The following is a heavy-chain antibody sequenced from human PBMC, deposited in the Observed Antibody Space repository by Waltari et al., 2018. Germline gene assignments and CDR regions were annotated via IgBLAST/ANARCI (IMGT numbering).Heavy chain of an antibody. CDR2: INAAEGYT. CDR3: ARGSQYPRYGMDV. Sequence: QVQNVQSGAEVKGPGASVKVSCRASGYTFTNYAIHWVRLAPGQRLEWLGWINAAEGYTKDSPRFQGRVTITRDTSATTMYMELRSLRFEDTAIYYCARGSQYPRYGMDVWGPGTTITVS. J-gene: IGHJ6*02. V-gene: IGHV1-3*01. CDR1: GYTFTNYA.